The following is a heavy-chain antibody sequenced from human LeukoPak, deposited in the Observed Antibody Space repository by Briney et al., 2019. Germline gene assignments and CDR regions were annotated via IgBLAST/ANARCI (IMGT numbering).Heavy chain of an antibody. D-gene: IGHD2-2*01. Sequence: GGSLRRSCAASGFTFISYAMHWVRQAPGKGLEWVAVISYDGSNKYYADSVKGRFTISRDNSKNTLYLQMNSLRAEDTAVYYCAIPPVPAASEYFQHWGQGTLVTVSS. J-gene: IGHJ1*01. CDR3: AIPPVPAASEYFQH. CDR1: GFTFISYA. V-gene: IGHV3-30*01. CDR2: ISYDGSNK.